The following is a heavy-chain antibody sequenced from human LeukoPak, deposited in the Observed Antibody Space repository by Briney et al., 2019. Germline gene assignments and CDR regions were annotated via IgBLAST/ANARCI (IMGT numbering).Heavy chain of an antibody. J-gene: IGHJ5*02. D-gene: IGHD2-2*01. Sequence: GGSLRLSCAASGFTFSSYSMNWVRQAPGKGLEWVSYISSSGSTIYYADSVKGRFTISRDNAKNSLYLQMNSLRAEDTAVYYCARARDIVVVPAAITFDPWGQGTLVTVSS. CDR3: ARARDIVVVPAAITFDP. V-gene: IGHV3-48*04. CDR1: GFTFSSYS. CDR2: ISSSGSTI.